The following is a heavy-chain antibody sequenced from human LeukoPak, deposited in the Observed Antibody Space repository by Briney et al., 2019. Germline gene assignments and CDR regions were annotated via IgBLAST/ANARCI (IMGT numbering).Heavy chain of an antibody. D-gene: IGHD3-9*01. Sequence: ASVKVSCKASGGTFSNYAISWVRQAPGQGLEWMGEIIPIFGTANYAQKFQGRVTITADESTSTAYMELSSLRSEDTAVYYCARSLGPDILPFGCFDYWGQGTLVTVSS. J-gene: IGHJ4*02. CDR3: ARSLGPDILPFGCFDY. CDR2: IIPIFGTA. CDR1: GGTFSNYA. V-gene: IGHV1-69*01.